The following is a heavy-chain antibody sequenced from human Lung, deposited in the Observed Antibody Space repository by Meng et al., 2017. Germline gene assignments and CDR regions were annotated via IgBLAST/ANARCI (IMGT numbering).Heavy chain of an antibody. CDR1: GFNFGDYI. J-gene: IGHJ4*02. V-gene: IGHV3-74*01. D-gene: IGHD3-3*01. CDR2: IVSDGGIT. Sequence: EVQLVESGGGLVKPGGSLRLSCGASGFNFGDYIMHWVRQSPGKGLEWISRIVSDGGITTHADSVKGRFTVSRDNAKNTLYLQMNSLGADDTAVYYCARDLAWVLFDYWGQGALVTVSS. CDR3: ARDLAWVLFDY.